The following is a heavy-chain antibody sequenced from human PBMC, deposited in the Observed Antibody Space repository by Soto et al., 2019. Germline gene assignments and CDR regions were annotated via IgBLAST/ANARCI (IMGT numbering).Heavy chain of an antibody. J-gene: IGHJ3*02. CDR2: IIPILGIA. CDR3: ASLAHTYYDILTGYSEGAFDI. Sequence: SVQVSSKASGGTFSSYTISWVRQAPGQGLEWMGRIIPILGIANYAQKFQGRVTITADKSTSTAYMELSSLRSEDTAVYYCASLAHTYYDILTGYSEGAFDIWGQGTMVTVSS. CDR1: GGTFSSYT. V-gene: IGHV1-69*02. D-gene: IGHD3-9*01.